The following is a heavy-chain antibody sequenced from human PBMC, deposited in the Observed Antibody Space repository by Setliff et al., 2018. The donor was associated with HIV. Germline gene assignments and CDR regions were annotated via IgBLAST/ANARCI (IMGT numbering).Heavy chain of an antibody. CDR3: ARHYPRSDDAFDI. J-gene: IGHJ3*02. D-gene: IGHD6-19*01. Sequence: PSETLSLTCTVSGASISSYYWSWIRQSPGKGLEWIGYIYYTGNTDYNPSLKSRVTISVDTSKNQFSLKVSSVTAADTAVYYCARHYPRSDDAFDIWGQGTRVTV. V-gene: IGHV4-59*08. CDR1: GASISSYY. CDR2: IYYTGNT.